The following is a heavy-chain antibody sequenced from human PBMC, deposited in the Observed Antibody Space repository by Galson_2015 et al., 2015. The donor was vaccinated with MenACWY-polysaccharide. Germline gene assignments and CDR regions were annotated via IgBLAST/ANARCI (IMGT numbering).Heavy chain of an antibody. CDR1: DSSIRSGYF. V-gene: IGHV4-38-2*01. Sequence: SETLSLTCAVSDSSIRSGYFWGWIRQPTGKGLEWIASIFHRGTTYYNPSLKSRVTISVDTSKNHFSQKVSFVTAADTAVYYCARVEKYSGSFYILYWGQGTLVTVSS. CDR2: IFHRGTT. D-gene: IGHD1-26*01. J-gene: IGHJ4*02. CDR3: ARVEKYSGSFYILY.